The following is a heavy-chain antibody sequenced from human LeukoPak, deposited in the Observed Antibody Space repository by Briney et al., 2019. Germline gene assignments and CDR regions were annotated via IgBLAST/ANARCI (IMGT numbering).Heavy chain of an antibody. Sequence: GSLRLSCAGSGFTFSSYWMSWVRQAPGKGLEWVANIKHDGGEKYYVDSVKGRFTISRDNAKNSLYLQMNSLRAEDTSVYYCAREIYYAGFNYWGQGNLVTVSS. CDR3: AREIYYAGFNY. J-gene: IGHJ4*02. CDR1: GFTFSSYW. CDR2: IKHDGGEK. V-gene: IGHV3-7*01. D-gene: IGHD3-10*01.